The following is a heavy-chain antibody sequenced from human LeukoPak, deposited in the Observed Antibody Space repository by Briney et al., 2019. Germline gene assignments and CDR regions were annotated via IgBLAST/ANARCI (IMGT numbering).Heavy chain of an antibody. J-gene: IGHJ4*02. CDR3: ARDAPGIAAAGPADY. D-gene: IGHD6-13*01. CDR1: GGSISSSSYY. CDR2: IYYSGST. V-gene: IGHV4-39*07. Sequence: SETLSLTCTVSGGSISSSSYYWGWIRQPPGKGLEWIGSIYYSGSTYYNPSLKSRVTISVDTSKNQFSLKLSSVTAADTAVYYCARDAPGIAAAGPADYWGQGTLVTVSS.